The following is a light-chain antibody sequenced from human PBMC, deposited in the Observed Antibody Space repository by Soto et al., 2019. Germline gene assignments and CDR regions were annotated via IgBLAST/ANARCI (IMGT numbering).Light chain of an antibody. CDR2: EVN. Sequence: QSALTQPASVSGSPGQSITISCTGTSSDVGGYNYVSWYQQHPGKGPKLMIYEVNNRPSGVSHRFSGSKSGNTASLTISGLQAEDEADYYCNSYTSSSTRVFGGGTKLTVL. J-gene: IGLJ2*01. CDR3: NSYTSSSTRV. V-gene: IGLV2-14*01. CDR1: SSDVGGYNY.